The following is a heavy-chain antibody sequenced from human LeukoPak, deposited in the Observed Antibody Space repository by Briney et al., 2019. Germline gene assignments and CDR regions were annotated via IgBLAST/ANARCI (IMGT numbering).Heavy chain of an antibody. Sequence: PGGSLRLSCAFTFTTYWLGWVRQPPGKGLEWVANIKQDGTEKYYVDSVKGRFTISRDNAKNSLYLQMNTLRVEDTAIYYCVRVALHYCGSESYYFFEHWGQGTPVTASS. D-gene: IGHD3-10*01. CDR3: VRVALHYCGSESYYFFEH. CDR2: IKQDGTEK. J-gene: IGHJ4*02. CDR1: TFTTYW. V-gene: IGHV3-7*01.